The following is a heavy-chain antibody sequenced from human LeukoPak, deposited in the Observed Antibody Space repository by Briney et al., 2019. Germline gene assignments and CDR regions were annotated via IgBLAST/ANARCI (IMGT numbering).Heavy chain of an antibody. CDR2: ISGSGGST. Sequence: GGSLRLSCAASGFTFNNFAMSWVRQAPGKGLEWVSAISGSGGSTYYADSVKGRFTISRDNSKNTLYLQMNSLRAEDTAIYYCARDERLLSFLKWGQGTLVTVSS. J-gene: IGHJ4*02. CDR3: ARDERLLSFLK. V-gene: IGHV3-23*01. CDR1: GFTFNNFA. D-gene: IGHD3-3*01.